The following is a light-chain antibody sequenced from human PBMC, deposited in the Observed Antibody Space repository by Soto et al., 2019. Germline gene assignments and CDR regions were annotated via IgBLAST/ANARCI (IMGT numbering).Light chain of an antibody. Sequence: DIQLTQSPSTLSGSVGDRATITCRASQTISSWLAWYQQKPGKAPKLLIYKTSDLESGVPSRFSGSGSGTEFSLTISSLQPDDFATYYCQQYKSFSLTFGGGTKVDIK. CDR2: KTS. CDR1: QTISSW. J-gene: IGKJ4*01. CDR3: QQYKSFSLT. V-gene: IGKV1-5*03.